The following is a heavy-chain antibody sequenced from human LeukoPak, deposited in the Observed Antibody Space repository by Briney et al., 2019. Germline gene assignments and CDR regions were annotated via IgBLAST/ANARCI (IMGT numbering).Heavy chain of an antibody. CDR2: IYYTGSA. V-gene: IGHV4-59*08. CDR3: ARRARGRRFGESYCDY. Sequence: PSETLSLTCTVSGGSLSNYYWSWFRQSPDEGLEYIGYIYYTGSANYNPSLNSRVTISLDTSKNQFSLKLKSVTAADTAVYYCARRARGRRFGESYCDYWGQGTLVTVSS. J-gene: IGHJ4*02. D-gene: IGHD3-10*01. CDR1: GGSLSNYY.